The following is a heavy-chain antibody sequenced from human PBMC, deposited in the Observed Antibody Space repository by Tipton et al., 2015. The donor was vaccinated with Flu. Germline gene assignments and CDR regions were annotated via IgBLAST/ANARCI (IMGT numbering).Heavy chain of an antibody. CDR3: GRGGSQDFDL. CDR1: GFTLRSRW. CDR2: IKADGTQT. Sequence: GSLRLSCAASGFTLRSRWMNWVRQAPGKGLEWVATIKADGTQTWHIDSVKGRFTASRDNAKNSLYLQMDSLRAEDTAVYYCGRGGSQDFDLWGQGSLVTVSS. J-gene: IGHJ4*02. V-gene: IGHV3-7*04.